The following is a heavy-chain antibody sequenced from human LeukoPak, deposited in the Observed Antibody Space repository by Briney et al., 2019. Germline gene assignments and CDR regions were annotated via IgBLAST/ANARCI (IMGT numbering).Heavy chain of an antibody. Sequence: KPSETLSLTCTVSGGSISRYYWSWIRQPPGKGLEWIGYIYYSGSTDSNPSLKSRVTISVDTSKNQISLKLSSVTAADTAVYYCARTYCRGGSCHFDYWGQGTLVTVSS. V-gene: IGHV4-59*08. D-gene: IGHD2-15*01. CDR2: IYYSGST. CDR1: GGSISRYY. CDR3: ARTYCRGGSCHFDY. J-gene: IGHJ4*02.